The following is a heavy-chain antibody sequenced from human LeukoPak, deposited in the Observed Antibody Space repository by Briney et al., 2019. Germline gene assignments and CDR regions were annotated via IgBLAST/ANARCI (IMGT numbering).Heavy chain of an antibody. CDR2: INHSGST. CDR1: GGSFSGYY. J-gene: IGHJ5*02. CDR3: ARHDFRTGFDP. D-gene: IGHD3/OR15-3a*01. Sequence: SETLSLTCAVYGGSFSGYYWSWIRQPPGKGLEWIGEINHSGSTNYNPSLKSRVTISVDTSKNQFSLRLSSVTAADTAVYYCARHDFRTGFDPWGQGTLVTVSS. V-gene: IGHV4-34*01.